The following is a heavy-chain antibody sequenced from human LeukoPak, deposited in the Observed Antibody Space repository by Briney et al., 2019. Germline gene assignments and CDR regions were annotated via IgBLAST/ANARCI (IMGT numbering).Heavy chain of an antibody. Sequence: SETLSLTCTVSGGSISSYYWSWVRQPPGKGLEWIGYIYYSGSTNYNPSLKSRVTISVDTSKNQFSLKLSSVTAADTAVYYCARHLYYYYGMDVWGQGTTVTVSS. J-gene: IGHJ6*02. CDR3: ARHLYYYYGMDV. CDR1: GGSISSYY. CDR2: IYYSGST. V-gene: IGHV4-59*08.